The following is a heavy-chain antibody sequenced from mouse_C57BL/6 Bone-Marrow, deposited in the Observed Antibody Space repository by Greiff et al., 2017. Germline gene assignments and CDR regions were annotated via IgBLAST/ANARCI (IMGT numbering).Heavy chain of an antibody. CDR3: TYDYGSSAFDY. Sequence: VQLQQSGAELVRPGASVKLSCTASGFNIKDDYMHWVKQRPEQGLEWIGWIDPENGDTEYASKFQGKATITADTSSNTAYLQLSSLTSEDTAVYYCTYDYGSSAFDYWGQGTTLTVAS. V-gene: IGHV14-4*01. J-gene: IGHJ2*01. CDR1: GFNIKDDY. D-gene: IGHD1-1*01. CDR2: IDPENGDT.